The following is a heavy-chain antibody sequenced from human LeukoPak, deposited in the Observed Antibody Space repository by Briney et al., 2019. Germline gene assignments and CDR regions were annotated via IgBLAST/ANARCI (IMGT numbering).Heavy chain of an antibody. Sequence: PSETLSLTCTVSGGSISSSNSYWGWIRQPPGQGLEWIGTVFYSGSPYYNPSLKSRVTISMDTSKNQFSLNLTSVTAADTAVYYCARSGGTWSYNYWGQGTLVTVSS. V-gene: IGHV4-39*07. CDR2: VFYSGSP. CDR1: GGSISSSNSY. CDR3: ARSGGTWSYNY. D-gene: IGHD1-26*01. J-gene: IGHJ4*02.